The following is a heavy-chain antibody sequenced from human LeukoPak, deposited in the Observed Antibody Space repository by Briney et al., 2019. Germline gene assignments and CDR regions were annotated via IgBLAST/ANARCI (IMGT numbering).Heavy chain of an antibody. CDR3: ARAEGYCSSTSCYTNDY. CDR1: GYTFTGYY. Sequence: ASVKVSCKASGYTFTGYYMHWVRQAPGQGLEWMGWINPNSGGTNYAQKFQGRVTMTRDTSISTAYMELSRLRSDDTAVYYCARAEGYCSSTSCYTNDYWGQGTLVTVSS. D-gene: IGHD2-2*02. CDR2: INPNSGGT. V-gene: IGHV1-2*02. J-gene: IGHJ4*02.